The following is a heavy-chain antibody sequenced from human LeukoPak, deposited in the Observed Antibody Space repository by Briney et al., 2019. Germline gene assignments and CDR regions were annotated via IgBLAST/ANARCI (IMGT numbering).Heavy chain of an antibody. J-gene: IGHJ3*02. Sequence: PGRSLRLSCAASGFTFSSYAMHWVRQAPGKGLEWVAVISYDGSNKYYADSVKGRFTISRDNSKNTLYLQMNSLRAEDTAVYYCAIAMETVFDAFDIWGQGTMVTVSS. CDR3: AIAMETVFDAFDI. CDR2: ISYDGSNK. CDR1: GFTFSSYA. V-gene: IGHV3-30*04. D-gene: IGHD3-3*01.